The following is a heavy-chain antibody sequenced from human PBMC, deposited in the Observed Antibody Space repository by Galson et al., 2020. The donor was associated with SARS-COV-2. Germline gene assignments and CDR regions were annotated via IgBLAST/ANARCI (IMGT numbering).Heavy chain of an antibody. Sequence: GGSLRLSCAASGFTFSSHAMHWVRQAPGKGLEWVAQIFFDGSDKYYGDSVKGRFTISRDSSKNTVYLQMNNLRADDTAVYYCARDGQTSSGWAFDSWGQGTLVTVSS. J-gene: IGHJ4*02. CDR1: GFTFSSHA. D-gene: IGHD6-19*01. CDR2: IFFDGSDK. V-gene: IGHV3-33*01. CDR3: ARDGQTSSGWAFDS.